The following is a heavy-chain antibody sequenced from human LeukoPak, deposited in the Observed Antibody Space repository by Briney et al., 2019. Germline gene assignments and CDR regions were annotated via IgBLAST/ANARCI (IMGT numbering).Heavy chain of an antibody. CDR3: TRGGLTFGGN. Sequence: KTSGTLSLTCVVFGGSISSSNLWSWVRQPPGKGLEWIGEVSHRGDTNYNPSLKSRVTISIDKSKNQFSLRLTSVTAADTAVYYCTRGGLTFGGNWGQGILVTVSS. J-gene: IGHJ4*02. CDR1: GGSISSSNL. CDR2: VSHRGDT. D-gene: IGHD3-10*01. V-gene: IGHV4/OR15-8*02.